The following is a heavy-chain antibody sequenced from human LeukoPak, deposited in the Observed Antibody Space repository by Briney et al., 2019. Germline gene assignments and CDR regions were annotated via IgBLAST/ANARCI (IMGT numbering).Heavy chain of an antibody. CDR1: GYTFTSYG. V-gene: IGHV1-18*01. D-gene: IGHD1-26*01. J-gene: IGHJ4*02. Sequence: GASVKVSCEASGYTFTSYGISWVRQAPGQGLEWMGWISPYNGNTNYAQKLQGRVTMTTDTATSTAYMELRSLRSDDTAVYYCARGTLVGAPYGVLDYWGQGTLVTVSS. CDR2: ISPYNGNT. CDR3: ARGTLVGAPYGVLDY.